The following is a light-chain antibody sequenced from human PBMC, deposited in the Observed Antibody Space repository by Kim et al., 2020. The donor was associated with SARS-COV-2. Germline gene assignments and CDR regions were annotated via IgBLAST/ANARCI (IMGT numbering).Light chain of an antibody. CDR3: SSYTSSGTDVV. CDR1: SSDVGGYNY. V-gene: IGLV2-14*03. Sequence: QSALTQPASVSGSPGQSITISCTGTSSDVGGYNYVSWYQQHPGKAPKLMIYDVSNRPSGVSNRFSGSKSGNTASLTISGLQAEDEADYYCSSYTSSGTDVVFGGGTQLTVL. CDR2: DVS. J-gene: IGLJ2*01.